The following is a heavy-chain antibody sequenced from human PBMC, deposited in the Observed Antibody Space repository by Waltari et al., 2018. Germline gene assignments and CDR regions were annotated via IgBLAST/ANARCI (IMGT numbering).Heavy chain of an antibody. D-gene: IGHD6-6*01. CDR3: ARQSAARLDKFDY. V-gene: IGHV4-38-2*01. Sequence: QVQLQESGPGLVKPSETLSLTCAVSGYSISSGYYWGWIRQPPGKGLEWIGSVYHSGGTYYNPSLKSRVTISVDTSKNQFSLKLSAVTAADTAVYYCARQSAARLDKFDYWGQGTLVTVSS. CDR2: VYHSGGT. J-gene: IGHJ4*02. CDR1: GYSISSGYY.